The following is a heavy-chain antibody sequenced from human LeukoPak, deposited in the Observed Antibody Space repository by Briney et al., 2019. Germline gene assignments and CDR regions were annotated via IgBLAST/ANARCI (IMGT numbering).Heavy chain of an antibody. CDR3: ASRTDDYGDPYYFDY. CDR2: IYPGDSDT. CDR1: GYSFTSYW. V-gene: IGHV5-51*01. D-gene: IGHD4-17*01. Sequence: GESLKISCKGSGYSFTSYWIGWVRQMPGKGLEWMGIIYPGDSDTRYSPSFQGQVTISAVKSISTAYLQWSSLKASDTAMYYCASRTDDYGDPYYFDYWGQGTLVTVSS. J-gene: IGHJ4*02.